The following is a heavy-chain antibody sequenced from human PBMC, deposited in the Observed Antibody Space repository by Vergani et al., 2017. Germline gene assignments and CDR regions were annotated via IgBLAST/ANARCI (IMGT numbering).Heavy chain of an antibody. Sequence: QVQLQESGPGLVKPSETLTLTCDVSDSSIMTNPYWGWFRQSPGKGLEWIGCIHHSGDTHYNSSLKSRVSISIVSSSKFSLSLTSVTAADTAIYYCARHRGSGGFFPSSYFYGMDVWGHRTTVTGSS. CDR2: IHHSGDT. D-gene: IGHD3-10*01. J-gene: IGHJ6*02. V-gene: IGHV4-38-2*01. CDR1: DSSIMTNPY. CDR3: ARHRGSGGFFPSSYFYGMDV.